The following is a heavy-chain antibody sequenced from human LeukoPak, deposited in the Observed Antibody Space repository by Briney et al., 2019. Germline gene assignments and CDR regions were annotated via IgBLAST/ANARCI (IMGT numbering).Heavy chain of an antibody. Sequence: GGSLRLSCAASGFTFSSYGMHWVRQAPGKGLEWVAVISYDGSNKYYADSVKGRFTISRDNSKNTLYLQMNSLRAEDTAVYYCAKDHSDTAMYYYYYYGMDVWGQGTTVTVSS. CDR1: GFTFSSYG. CDR3: AKDHSDTAMYYYYYYGMDV. V-gene: IGHV3-30*18. CDR2: ISYDGSNK. J-gene: IGHJ6*02. D-gene: IGHD5-18*01.